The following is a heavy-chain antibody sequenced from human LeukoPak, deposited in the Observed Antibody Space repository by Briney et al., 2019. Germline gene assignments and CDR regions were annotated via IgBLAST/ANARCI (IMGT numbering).Heavy chain of an antibody. CDR3: ARGNSYMDV. J-gene: IGHJ6*03. Sequence: PGGSLRLSCAASGFTFSNYSMNWVRQAPGKGLEWVSYISSSGGTIYYADSVKGRFTISRDNAKNSLYLQMNSLRAEDTAVYSCARGNSYMDVWGKGTTVTVSS. CDR2: ISSSGGTI. CDR1: GFTFSNYS. V-gene: IGHV3-48*01.